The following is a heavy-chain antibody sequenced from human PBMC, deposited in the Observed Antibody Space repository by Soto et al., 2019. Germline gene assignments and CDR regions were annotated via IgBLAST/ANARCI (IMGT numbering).Heavy chain of an antibody. D-gene: IGHD3-9*01. CDR3: ARDVRDYDILTCSSGVRDY. CDR1: GYTFTSYG. J-gene: IGHJ4*02. CDR2: ISAYNGNT. Sequence: QVQLVQSGAEVKKPGASVKVSCKASGYTFTSYGISWVRQAPGQGREWMGWISAYNGNTNYAQKLQGRVTMTTDTARRTAYMKLGRLRSDDTAVYYCARDVRDYDILTCSSGVRDYWGQGTLVTVSS. V-gene: IGHV1-18*01.